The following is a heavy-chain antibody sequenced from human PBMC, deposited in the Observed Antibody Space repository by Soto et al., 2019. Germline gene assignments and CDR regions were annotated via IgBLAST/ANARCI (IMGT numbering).Heavy chain of an antibody. CDR1: GYTFTSYA. D-gene: IGHD3-22*01. CDR2: INAGNGNT. J-gene: IGHJ4*02. V-gene: IGHV1-3*01. Sequence: ASVKVSCKASGYTFTSYAMHWVRQAPGQGLEWMGWINAGNGNTKYSQKFQGRVTITRDTSASTAYMELSSLRSEDTAVYYCARSQWLLPPREYYFDYWGQGTLVTVSS. CDR3: ARSQWLLPPREYYFDY.